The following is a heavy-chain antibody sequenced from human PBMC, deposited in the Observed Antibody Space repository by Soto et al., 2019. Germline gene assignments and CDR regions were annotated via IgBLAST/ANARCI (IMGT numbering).Heavy chain of an antibody. V-gene: IGHV4-4*02. CDR3: ARVYSGSYSDY. J-gene: IGHJ4*02. CDR2: IFQSGST. D-gene: IGHD1-26*01. CDR1: GGSIRSNNW. Sequence: QVQLQESGPGLVKPSGTLSLTCAVSGGSIRSNNWWSWVRQPPGKGLEWIGEIFQSGSTHYNPSHKTPVTISVDKSKNQFSLKLSSVTAADTAVYYCARVYSGSYSDYWGQGTLVTVSS.